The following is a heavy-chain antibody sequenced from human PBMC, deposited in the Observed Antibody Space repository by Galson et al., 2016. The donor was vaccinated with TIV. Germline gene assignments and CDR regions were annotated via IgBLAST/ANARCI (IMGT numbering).Heavy chain of an antibody. Sequence: CAISGDSVSSNSAAWNWLRQSPSRGLEWLGRTFYRSKWYNDYAPSVKSRITINPDTSKNQFSLQLNSVTPEDTAVYYCARATPSVFGIIMTLDSWGQGTLVIVSS. V-gene: IGHV6-1*01. CDR1: GDSVSSNSAA. J-gene: IGHJ4*02. D-gene: IGHD3-16*01. CDR3: ARATPSVFGIIMTLDS. CDR2: TFYRSKWYN.